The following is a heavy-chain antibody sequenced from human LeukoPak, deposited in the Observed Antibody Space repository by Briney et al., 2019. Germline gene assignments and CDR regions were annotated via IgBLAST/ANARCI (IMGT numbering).Heavy chain of an antibody. Sequence: ASVKVSCTASGYTFTSYGISWVRQAPGQGLEWMGWISAYNGNTNYAQKLQGRVTMTTDTSTSTAYMELRSLRSDDTAVYYCARTYYDFWSGYRRRRSYFDYWGQGTLVTVSS. J-gene: IGHJ4*02. V-gene: IGHV1-18*01. CDR3: ARTYYDFWSGYRRRRSYFDY. CDR2: ISAYNGNT. CDR1: GYTFTSYG. D-gene: IGHD3-3*01.